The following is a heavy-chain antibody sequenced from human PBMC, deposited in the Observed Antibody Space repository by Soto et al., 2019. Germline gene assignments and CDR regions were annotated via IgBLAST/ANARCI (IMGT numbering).Heavy chain of an antibody. Sequence: QVQLVQSGAEVKKPGSSVKVSCKASGGTFGSSTITWVRRAPGQGLEWMGGIIPRYDVTTHTHAQKFQGRPTITADESTDTAYMELSSLRSEDTAVYYCARVTGCCTGGSGKQTRQEYYDYYGRDVWGQGTTVTVAS. D-gene: IGHD2-15*01. V-gene: IGHV1-69*01. J-gene: IGHJ6*02. CDR1: GGTFGSST. CDR2: IIPRYDVT. CDR3: ARVTGCCTGGSGKQTRQEYYDYYGRDV.